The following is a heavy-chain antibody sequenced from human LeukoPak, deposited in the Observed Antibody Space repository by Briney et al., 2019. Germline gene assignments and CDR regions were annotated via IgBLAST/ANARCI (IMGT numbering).Heavy chain of an antibody. CDR2: ISWNSGDI. J-gene: IGHJ2*01. CDR3: VKSGGYATAIRYFDL. D-gene: IGHD2-21*02. Sequence: GRFLRLSCAASGFTFDDFAMHWVRQVPGKGLEWVASISWNSGDIVHADSVKGRFTISRDNAKNSLYLQMDSLRTEDTALYYCVKSGGYATAIRYFDLWGRGTLVTVSS. CDR1: GFTFDDFA. V-gene: IGHV3-9*01.